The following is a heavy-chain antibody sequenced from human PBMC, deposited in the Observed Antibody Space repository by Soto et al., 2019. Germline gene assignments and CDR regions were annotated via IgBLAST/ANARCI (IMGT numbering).Heavy chain of an antibody. CDR3: ARIPLPGYSSIRGPGAFDI. CDR2: IDPSDSYT. CDR1: GYSFTSYW. V-gene: IGHV5-10-1*01. J-gene: IGHJ3*02. Sequence: PGESLKISCKGSGYSFTSYWISWVRQMPGKGLEWMGRIDPSDSYTNYSPSFQGHVTISADKSISTAYLQWSSLKASDTAMYYCARIPLPGYSSIRGPGAFDIWGQGTMVTVSS. D-gene: IGHD6-13*01.